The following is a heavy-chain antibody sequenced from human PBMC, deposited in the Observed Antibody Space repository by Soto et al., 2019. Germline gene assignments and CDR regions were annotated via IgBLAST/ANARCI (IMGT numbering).Heavy chain of an antibody. CDR3: ARLVGATGLWDY. D-gene: IGHD1-26*01. V-gene: IGHV4-39*01. CDR1: GGSISSSSYY. Sequence: QLQLQESGPGLVKPSETLSLTCTVSGGSISSSSYYWGWIRQPPGKGLEWIGSIYYSGSTYYNPSLKSRVTISVDTSKNQFSLKLSSETAADTAVYYCARLVGATGLWDYWGQGTLVTVSS. J-gene: IGHJ4*02. CDR2: IYYSGST.